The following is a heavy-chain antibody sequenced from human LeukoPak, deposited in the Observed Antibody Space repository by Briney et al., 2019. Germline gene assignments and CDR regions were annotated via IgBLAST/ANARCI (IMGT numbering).Heavy chain of an antibody. CDR1: GDSVSSNSAA. D-gene: IGHD6-13*01. Sequence: SQTLSLTCAISGDSVSSNSAAWNWIRQSPSRGFEWLGRTYYRSKWYNDYAVSVKSRITINPDTSKNQFSLQLNSVTPEDTAVYYCAREISASSWYLGPLDYWGQGTLVTVSS. CDR2: TYYRSKWYN. J-gene: IGHJ4*02. CDR3: AREISASSWYLGPLDY. V-gene: IGHV6-1*01.